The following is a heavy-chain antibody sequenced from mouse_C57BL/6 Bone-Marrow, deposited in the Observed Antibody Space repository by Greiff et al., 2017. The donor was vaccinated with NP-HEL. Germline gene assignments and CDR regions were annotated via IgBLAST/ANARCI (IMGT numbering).Heavy chain of an antibody. CDR2: IYPGDGDT. CDR1: GYAFSSSW. CDR3: ATSMASYFDY. J-gene: IGHJ2*01. V-gene: IGHV1-82*01. Sequence: QVQLKESGPELVKPGASVKISCKASGYAFSSSWMNWVKQRPGKGLEWIGRIYPGDGDTNYNGKFKGKATLTADKSSSTAYMQLSSLTSEDSAVYFCATSMASYFDYWGQGTTLTVSS. D-gene: IGHD1-1*02.